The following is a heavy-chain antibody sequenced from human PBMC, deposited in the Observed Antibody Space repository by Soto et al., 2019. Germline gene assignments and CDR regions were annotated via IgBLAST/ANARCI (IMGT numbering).Heavy chain of an antibody. CDR2: TYYRSKWYN. V-gene: IGHV6-1*01. CDR1: GDSVSSNSAA. CDR3: ARNYDSSGYQPDYDY. D-gene: IGHD3-22*01. Sequence: PSQTLSLTCAISGDSVSSNSAAWNWIRQSPSRGLEWLGRTYYRSKWYNDYAVSVKSRITINPDTSKNQFSLQLNSVTPEDTAVYYCARNYDSSGYQPDYDYWGQGTLVTSPQ. J-gene: IGHJ4*02.